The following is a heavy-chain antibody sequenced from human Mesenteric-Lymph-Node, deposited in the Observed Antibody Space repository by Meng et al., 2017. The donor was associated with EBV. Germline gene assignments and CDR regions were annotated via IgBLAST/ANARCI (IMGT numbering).Heavy chain of an antibody. Sequence: QWQLQQWGGGLFKPPETRSLTCAVFGESFPPYFWSWIRQPPGKGLEWIGEISHGGSINYNPSLKSRLTISVDTSNNLFSLNINSVTVADTAVYYCARGGLQSSGWYKERPHWGQGTLVTVSS. CDR3: ARGGLQSSGWYKERPH. D-gene: IGHD6-19*01. CDR2: ISHGGSI. V-gene: IGHV4-34*02. CDR1: GESFPPYF. J-gene: IGHJ4*02.